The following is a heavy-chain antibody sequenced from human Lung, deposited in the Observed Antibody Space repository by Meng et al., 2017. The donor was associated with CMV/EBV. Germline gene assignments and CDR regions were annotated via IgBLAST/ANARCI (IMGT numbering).Heavy chain of an antibody. D-gene: IGHD3-10*01. J-gene: IGHJ4*02. V-gene: IGHV3-74*01. CDR2: INKDGSFT. CDR3: TRDLAGRDDY. Sequence: SCVASGFTLSRYWMHWVRQVPGKGLVWVSRINKDGSFTTHADSVEGRFTISRDNAKNTLFLQMSSLRAEDTGVYYCTRDLAGRDDYWGPGTLVTVSS. CDR1: GFTLSRYW.